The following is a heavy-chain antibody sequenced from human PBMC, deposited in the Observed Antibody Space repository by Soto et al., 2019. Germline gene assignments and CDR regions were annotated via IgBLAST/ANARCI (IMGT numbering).Heavy chain of an antibody. CDR3: AQTVTNNYYTGMDV. D-gene: IGHD4-17*01. V-gene: IGHV1-69*12. CDR1: GGTFSSYA. J-gene: IGHJ6*02. Sequence: QVQLVQSGAEVKKPGSSVKVSCKASGGTFSSYAISWVRQAPGRGLEWMGGIIPIFGTADYAQKFQGRVTITADESTSTGYMEVSSLRSEDTAVYYCAQTVTNNYYTGMDVWGQGTTVTVSS. CDR2: IIPIFGTA.